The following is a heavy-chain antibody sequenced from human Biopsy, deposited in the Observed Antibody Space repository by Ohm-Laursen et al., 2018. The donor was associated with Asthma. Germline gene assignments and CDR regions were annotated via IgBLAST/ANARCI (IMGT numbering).Heavy chain of an antibody. CDR3: ARIRQCYCGPSSCLNYGVDV. CDR2: IYWDDDK. CDR1: GFSLRTPGVG. V-gene: IGHV2-5*02. J-gene: IGHJ6*02. Sequence: TQTLTLTCSFSGFSLRTPGVGVGWIRQSPGKALEWLALIYWDDDKRYSPSLKSRLTITKDTSKNQVVLTMTNMDPVDTATYYCARIRQCYCGPSSCLNYGVDVWGQGTTVTVSS. D-gene: IGHD2-21*01.